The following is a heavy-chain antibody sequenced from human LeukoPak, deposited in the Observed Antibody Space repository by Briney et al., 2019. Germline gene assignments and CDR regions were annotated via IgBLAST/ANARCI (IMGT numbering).Heavy chain of an antibody. J-gene: IGHJ3*02. V-gene: IGHV4-34*01. CDR2: INHSGST. D-gene: IGHD1-26*01. CDR1: GGSFSGYY. Sequence: PSETLSLTCAVYGGSFSGYYWSWIRQPPGKGLEWIGEINHSGSTNYNPSLKSRVTISIDTSKNQFSLKLSSVTAADTAVYYCARRRWELLRRAFDIWGQGTMVTVSS. CDR3: ARRRWELLRRAFDI.